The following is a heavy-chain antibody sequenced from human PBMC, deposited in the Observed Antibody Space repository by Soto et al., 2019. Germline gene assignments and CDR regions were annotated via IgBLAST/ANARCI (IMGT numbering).Heavy chain of an antibody. V-gene: IGHV3-30-3*01. CDR2: ILYDGSYK. Sequence: QVQLVESGGGVVQPGRSLRLSCEASGFTFSTYAMHWVRQAPGKGLEWVAVILYDGSYKYYADSVKGRFTISRDNSKNTLYLQMSSPRIEDTALYFCARDVNRCWNYPAYWGQGTLVTVSS. CDR1: GFTFSTYA. J-gene: IGHJ4*02. CDR3: ARDVNRCWNYPAY. D-gene: IGHD1-7*01.